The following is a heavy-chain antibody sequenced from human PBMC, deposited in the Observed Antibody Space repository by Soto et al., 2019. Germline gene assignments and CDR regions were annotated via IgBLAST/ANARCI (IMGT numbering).Heavy chain of an antibody. CDR2: ISYSGTT. CDR1: DGSSSNYY. V-gene: IGHV4-59*08. Sequence: PSETLSLTCSVSDGSSSNYYCNRIRKPTGKGLKWIGYISYSGTTNYSPSLKSRVTISADTSRNQFSLKLTSVTAADTARYYCAGGPEITMLRGVTHDFDFWGQGTMVTVSS. D-gene: IGHD3-10*01. CDR3: AGGPEITMLRGVTHDFDF. J-gene: IGHJ4*02.